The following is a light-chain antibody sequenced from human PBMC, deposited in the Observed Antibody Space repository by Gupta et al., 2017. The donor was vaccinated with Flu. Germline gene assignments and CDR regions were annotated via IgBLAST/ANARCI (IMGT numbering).Light chain of an antibody. CDR2: WAS. CDR1: QSVLYSSNNKNY. J-gene: IGKJ1*01. CDR3: QQYYSTPWT. V-gene: IGKV4-1*01. Sequence: SLGYRSTINCKSSQSVLYSSNNKNYLAWYQHKPGQPPKLLIYWASTRESGVPDRFNGSGSGTDFTLTISILQAEDVAVYYCQQYYSTPWTFGQGTKVEIK.